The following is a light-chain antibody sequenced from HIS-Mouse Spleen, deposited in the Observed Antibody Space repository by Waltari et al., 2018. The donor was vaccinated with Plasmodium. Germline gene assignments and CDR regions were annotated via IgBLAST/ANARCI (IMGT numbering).Light chain of an antibody. CDR1: QDLSNY. J-gene: IGKJ2*01. CDR2: DAS. V-gene: IGKV1-33*01. Sequence: DIQMTQSPSSLSASVGDRVTITCQTSQDLSNYLNWYQQKPGKAPKLLIYDASNLETGVPSRLSGSGSGTDVTFTISSLQPEDIATYYCQHYDNLPPYTFGQGTKLDIK. CDR3: QHYDNLPPYT.